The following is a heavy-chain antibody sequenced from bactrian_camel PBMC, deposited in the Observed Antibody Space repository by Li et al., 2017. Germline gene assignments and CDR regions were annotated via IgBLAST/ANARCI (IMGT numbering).Heavy chain of an antibody. J-gene: IGHJ6*01. Sequence: HVQLVESGGGSVQAGGSLRLSCSTAGYVFRNNCMGWFRQAPGKEREGVAGIHTGSGSLIYADSVKGRFIISRDNAKNTLYLELNSLQTEDTAMYYCARDVVGSWSYGGYWGQGTQVTVS. CDR2: IHTGSGSL. D-gene: IGHD2*01. CDR3: ARDVVGSWSYGGY. CDR1: GYVFRNNC. V-gene: IGHV3S1*01.